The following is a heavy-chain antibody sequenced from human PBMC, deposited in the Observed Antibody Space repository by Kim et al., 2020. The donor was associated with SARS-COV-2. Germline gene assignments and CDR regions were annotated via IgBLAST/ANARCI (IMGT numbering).Heavy chain of an antibody. CDR3: AKDSGRDYYFDH. Sequence: ASVKVSCKTSGYPFTRSALHWVRQAPGQGLELMGWINTNTGKPTYAQGFTGRFVFSLDTSVSTAYLEISGLKTEDSAVYFCAKDSGRDYYFDHWGRGALV. D-gene: IGHD3-10*01. V-gene: IGHV7-4-1*02. CDR2: INTNTGKP. CDR1: GYPFTRSA. J-gene: IGHJ4*02.